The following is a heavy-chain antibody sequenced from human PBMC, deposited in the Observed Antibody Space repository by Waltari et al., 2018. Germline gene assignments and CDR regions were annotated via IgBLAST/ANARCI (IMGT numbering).Heavy chain of an antibody. V-gene: IGHV4-59*01. CDR2: IYYPGTT. J-gene: IGHJ6*03. D-gene: IGHD4-17*01. CDR1: GDTISSYH. Sequence: QVLLQESGPELVKPSETLSLSCTVPGDTISSYHWSWIRQPPGKGLEWFGYIYYPGTTNYNPTLTSRVTISLDTSENQVALELSSVTAADTAVYYCARGDTTGVFYYYMYVWGKGTTVTVSS. CDR3: ARGDTTGVFYYYMYV.